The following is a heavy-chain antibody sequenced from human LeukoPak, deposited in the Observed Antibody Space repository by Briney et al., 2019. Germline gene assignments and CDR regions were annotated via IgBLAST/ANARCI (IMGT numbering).Heavy chain of an antibody. Sequence: SETLSLTCTVSGGSISSYYWSWIRQPPGKGLEWIGYIYYSGSTNYNPSLKSRVTISVDTSKNQSSLKLSSVTAADTAVYYCARLRRGWFDPWGQGTLITVSS. CDR1: GGSISSYY. J-gene: IGHJ5*02. V-gene: IGHV4-59*01. D-gene: IGHD3-16*01. CDR2: IYYSGST. CDR3: ARLRRGWFDP.